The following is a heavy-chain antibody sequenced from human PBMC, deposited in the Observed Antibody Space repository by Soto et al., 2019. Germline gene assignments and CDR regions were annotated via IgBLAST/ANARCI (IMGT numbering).Heavy chain of an antibody. CDR1: GDSFISADFY. D-gene: IGHD3-10*01. CDR3: ARLLMSYYRFDS. CDR2: IYYSGST. Sequence: QVQLQESGPGLVKPSETLSLTCSVSGDSFISADFYWSWIRQPSGKGLEWMGNIYYSGSTDYNPSLKSRLSISLDSSKSQFSLRLRSVTAADTAVYYCARLLMSYYRFDSWGQGTLVAVSS. J-gene: IGHJ4*02. V-gene: IGHV4-30-4*01.